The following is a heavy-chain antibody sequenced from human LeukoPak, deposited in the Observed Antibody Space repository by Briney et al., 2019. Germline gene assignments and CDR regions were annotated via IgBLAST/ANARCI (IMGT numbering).Heavy chain of an antibody. V-gene: IGHV3-30*07. CDR1: GFIFSIYS. Sequence: GRSLRLSCAASGFIFSIYSVHWVRQAPGKGLEWVALISYDGSNKYYTDSVKGRFTISRDNSKNTLYLQMNSLRAEDTAVYYCARLRMGYDSRGSYYYWGQGTLVTVSS. CDR3: ARLRMGYDSRGSYYY. D-gene: IGHD3-22*01. J-gene: IGHJ4*02. CDR2: ISYDGSNK.